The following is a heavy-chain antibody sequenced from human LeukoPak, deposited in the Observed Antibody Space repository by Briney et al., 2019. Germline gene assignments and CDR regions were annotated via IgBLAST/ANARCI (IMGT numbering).Heavy chain of an antibody. V-gene: IGHV4-4*07. CDR2: IYTSGST. J-gene: IGHJ6*03. CDR3: ARGTPHAPAYYYYMDV. Sequence: SETLSLTCTVSGGSISSYYWSWIRQPAGKGLEWIGRIYTSGSTNYNPSLKSRVTMSVDTSRNQFSLKLSSVTAADTAVYYCARGTPHAPAYYYYMDVWGKGTTVTVSS. CDR1: GGSISSYY. D-gene: IGHD2-15*01.